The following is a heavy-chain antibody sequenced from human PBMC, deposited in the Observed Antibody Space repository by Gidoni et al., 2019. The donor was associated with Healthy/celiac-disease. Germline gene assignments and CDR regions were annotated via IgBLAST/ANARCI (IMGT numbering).Heavy chain of an antibody. CDR2: IYYSGST. D-gene: IGHD6-13*01. CDR1: GGSISSRSSS. CDR3: ARPRWKDSSWLKNNYYYYGMDV. V-gene: IGHV4-39*01. J-gene: IGHJ6*02. Sequence: QLQLQESGPGLVKPSETLSLTCTVSGGSISSRSSSWGWIRQPPGKGLEWIGSIYYSGSTYYNPSLKSRVTISVDTSKNQFSLKLSSVTAADTAVYYWARPRWKDSSWLKNNYYYYGMDVWGQGTTVTVSS.